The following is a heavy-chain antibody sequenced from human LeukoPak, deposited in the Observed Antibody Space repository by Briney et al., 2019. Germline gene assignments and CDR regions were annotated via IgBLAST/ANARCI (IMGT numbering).Heavy chain of an antibody. CDR3: ARVGSPKYDFWTV. V-gene: IGHV1-69*13. CDR2: IIPIFGTA. CDR1: GGTFSSYA. Sequence: SVKVSCKASGGTFSSYAISWVRQAPGQGLEWMGGIIPIFGTANYAQKFQGRVTITADESTSTAYMELSSLRSEDTAVYYCARVGSPKYDFWTVWGQGTLVTVSS. J-gene: IGHJ4*02. D-gene: IGHD3-3*01.